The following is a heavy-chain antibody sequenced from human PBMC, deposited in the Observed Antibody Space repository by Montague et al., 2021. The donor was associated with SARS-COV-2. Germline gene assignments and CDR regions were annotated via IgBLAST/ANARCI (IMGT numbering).Heavy chain of an antibody. D-gene: IGHD3-9*01. CDR1: GFSLSTSGMC. CDR2: IDWDDDK. Sequence: PALVKPTQTLTLTCTFSGFSLSTSGMCVSWIRQPPGKALEWLALIDWDDDKYYSTPLKTRLTISKDTSKNQVVLTMTNMDPVDTATYYCARIRDYDILTGSYSGFDYWAREPWSPSPQ. J-gene: IGHJ4*02. V-gene: IGHV2-70*01. CDR3: ARIRDYDILTGSYSGFDY.